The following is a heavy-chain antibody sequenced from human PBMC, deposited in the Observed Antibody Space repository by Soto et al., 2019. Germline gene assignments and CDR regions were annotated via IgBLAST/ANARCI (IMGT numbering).Heavy chain of an antibody. D-gene: IGHD3-22*01. Sequence: ASVKVSCKASGYTFTSYGISWVRQAPGQGLEWMGWISAYNGNTNYAQKLQGRVTMTTDTSTSTAYMELRSLRSDDTAVYYCARARLALYDTSGYYYGPRPDAFDIWGQGTMVTVSS. V-gene: IGHV1-18*01. CDR1: GYTFTSYG. J-gene: IGHJ3*02. CDR3: ARARLALYDTSGYYYGPRPDAFDI. CDR2: ISAYNGNT.